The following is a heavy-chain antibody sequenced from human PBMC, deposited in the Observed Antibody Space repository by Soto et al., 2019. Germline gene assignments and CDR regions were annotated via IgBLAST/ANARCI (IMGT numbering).Heavy chain of an antibody. J-gene: IGHJ6*02. V-gene: IGHV3-13*01. CDR2: IGTAGDT. CDR3: ARSGGYNYYDSSGPSGRYYGIDV. CDR1: GFTFSSYD. Sequence: GGSLRLSCAASGFTFSSYDMHWVRQATGKGLEWVSAIGTAGDTYYPGSVKGRFTISRENAKNSLYLQMNSLRAGDTAVYYCARSGGYNYYDSSGPSGRYYGIDVWGQGTTVTVSS. D-gene: IGHD3-22*01.